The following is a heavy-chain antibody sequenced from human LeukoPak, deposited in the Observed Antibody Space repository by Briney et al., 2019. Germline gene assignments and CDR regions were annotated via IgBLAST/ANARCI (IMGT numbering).Heavy chain of an antibody. CDR2: ISGSGGST. CDR1: GFTFSGYA. V-gene: IGHV3-23*01. Sequence: GGSLRLSCAASGFTFSGYAMSWVRQAPGKGLEWVSTISGSGGSTYYADSVKGRFTISRDNSKNTLYLQMNSLRAEDTAVYYCAKDNVEMATITLDYWGQGTLVTVSS. D-gene: IGHD5-24*01. J-gene: IGHJ4*02. CDR3: AKDNVEMATITLDY.